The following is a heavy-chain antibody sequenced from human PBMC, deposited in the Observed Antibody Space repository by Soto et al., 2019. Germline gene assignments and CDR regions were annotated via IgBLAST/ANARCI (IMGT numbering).Heavy chain of an antibody. CDR3: ARDRFGDYVEFDYYYYYGMDV. J-gene: IGHJ6*02. Sequence: GGSLRLSCAASGFTFSSYSMNWVRQAPGKGLEWVSYISSSSSTIYYADSVKGRFTISRDNAKNSLYLQMNSLRDEDTAVYYCARDRFGDYVEFDYYYYYGMDVWGQGTTVTVSS. CDR1: GFTFSSYS. D-gene: IGHD4-17*01. CDR2: ISSSSSTI. V-gene: IGHV3-48*02.